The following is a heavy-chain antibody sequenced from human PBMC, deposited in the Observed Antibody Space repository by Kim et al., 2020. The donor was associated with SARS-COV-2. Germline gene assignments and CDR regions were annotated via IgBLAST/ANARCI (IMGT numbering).Heavy chain of an antibody. Sequence: GGSLRLSCAASGFTFSTFAFNWVRQAPGKGLEWVAAISDSSGRTHYADSVKGRFTISRDNSKNTLYLQMNSLRAEDTAVYYCAKDLGYCSSSFCFPPYAMDVWGQGTTVTVFS. J-gene: IGHJ6*02. CDR1: GFTFSTFA. CDR3: AKDLGYCSSSFCFPPYAMDV. CDR2: ISDSSGRT. V-gene: IGHV3-23*01. D-gene: IGHD6-13*01.